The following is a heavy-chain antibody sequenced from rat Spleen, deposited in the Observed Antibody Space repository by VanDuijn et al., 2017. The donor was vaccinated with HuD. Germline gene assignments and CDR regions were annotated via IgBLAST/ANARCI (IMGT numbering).Heavy chain of an antibody. CDR2: IKYSGNT. D-gene: IGHD1-12*02. CDR1: GYSITSNY. V-gene: IGHV3-1*01. CDR3: ARTSPDGSYYPY. Sequence: EVQLQESGPGLVKPSQSLSLTCSVTGYSITSNYWAWIRKFPGNRMEWMGYIKYSGNTGYNPSLRSRISITRDTSKNQFFLQLNSVTTEDTATYYCARTSPDGSYYPYWGQGVMVTVSS. J-gene: IGHJ2*01.